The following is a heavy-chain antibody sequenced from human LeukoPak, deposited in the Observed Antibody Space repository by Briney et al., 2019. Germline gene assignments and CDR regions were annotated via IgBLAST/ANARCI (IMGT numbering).Heavy chain of an antibody. Sequence: GASEKVSCKASGYTFTSYYMHWVRQAPGQGLEWMGIINPSGGSTSSAQNFQGRVTMTRDTSTSTVYMELSSLRSEDTAVYYCARGDPRGYCTSTSCPTGWFGPWGQGTLVTVPS. V-gene: IGHV1-46*01. D-gene: IGHD2-2*01. CDR2: INPSGGST. CDR1: GYTFTSYY. J-gene: IGHJ5*02. CDR3: ARGDPRGYCTSTSCPTGWFGP.